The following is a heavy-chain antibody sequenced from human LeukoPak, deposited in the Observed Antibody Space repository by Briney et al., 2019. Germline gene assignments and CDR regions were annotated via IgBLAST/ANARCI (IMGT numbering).Heavy chain of an antibody. D-gene: IGHD6-13*01. CDR2: ISYDGSNK. Sequence: PGGSLRLSCAASGFTFSSYGMHWVRQAPGKGLEWVAVISYDGSNKYYADSVKGRFTISRDNSKNTLYLQMNSLRAEDTAVYYCAKESSSWYPYFQHWGQGTLATVSS. CDR3: AKESSSWYPYFQH. V-gene: IGHV3-30*18. J-gene: IGHJ1*01. CDR1: GFTFSSYG.